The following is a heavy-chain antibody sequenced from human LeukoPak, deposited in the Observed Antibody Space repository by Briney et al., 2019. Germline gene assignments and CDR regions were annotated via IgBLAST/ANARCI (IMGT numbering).Heavy chain of an antibody. J-gene: IGHJ6*03. CDR3: ARPMHIVVPYMDV. D-gene: IGHD2-21*01. V-gene: IGHV3-20*04. CDR1: GFTFDDYG. CDR2: INWNGGST. Sequence: PGGSLRLSCAASGFTFDDYGMSWVRQAPGKGLEWVSGINWNGGSTGYADSVKGRFTISRDNAKNSLYLQMNSLRAEDTAVYYCARPMHIVVPYMDVWGKGTTVTVSS.